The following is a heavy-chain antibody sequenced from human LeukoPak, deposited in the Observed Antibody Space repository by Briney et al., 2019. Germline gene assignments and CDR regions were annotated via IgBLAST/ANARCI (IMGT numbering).Heavy chain of an antibody. D-gene: IGHD3-10*01. CDR1: GGSFSGYY. J-gene: IGHJ6*02. V-gene: IGHV4-34*01. Sequence: SETLSLTCAVYGGSFSGYYWSWIRQPPGKGLEWIGETNHSGSTNYNPSLKSRVTISVDTSKNQFSLKLSSVTAADTAVYYCARLTMVRGSTDVWGQGTTVTVSS. CDR3: ARLTMVRGSTDV. CDR2: TNHSGST.